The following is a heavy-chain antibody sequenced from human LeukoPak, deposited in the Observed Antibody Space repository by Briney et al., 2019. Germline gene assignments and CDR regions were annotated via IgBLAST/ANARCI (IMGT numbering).Heavy chain of an antibody. D-gene: IGHD2-15*01. Sequence: GSVKVSCKDSGYTFTSYYMHWVGHAPGQRVEWMGIISPSGGSTSYAQKVQGRVTMTRDTSTSTVYMELSSLRSEDTAVYYCASAAPHFDYWGQGTLVTVSS. CDR1: GYTFTSYY. CDR2: ISPSGGST. J-gene: IGHJ4*02. CDR3: ASAAPHFDY. V-gene: IGHV1-46*01.